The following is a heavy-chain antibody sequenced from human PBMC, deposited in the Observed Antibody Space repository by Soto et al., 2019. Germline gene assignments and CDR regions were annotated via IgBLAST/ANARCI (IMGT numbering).Heavy chain of an antibody. D-gene: IGHD1-26*01. CDR3: ASGKPSSGSYGVFDY. J-gene: IGHJ4*02. CDR1: GGSISSYY. CDR2: IYYSGST. V-gene: IGHV4-59*01. Sequence: QVQLQESGPGLVKPSETLSLTCTVSGGSISSYYWSWIRQPPGKGLEWIGYIYYSGSTNYNPSLKSRVTISVDTSKNQFSLKLSSVTAADTAVYYGASGKPSSGSYGVFDYWGQGTLVTVSS.